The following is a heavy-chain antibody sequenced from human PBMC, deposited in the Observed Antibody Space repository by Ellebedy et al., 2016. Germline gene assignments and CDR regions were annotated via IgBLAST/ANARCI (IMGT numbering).Heavy chain of an antibody. CDR1: GGSISSGDYY. CDR3: ARSLYYVDWFDP. V-gene: IGHV4-30-4*01. CDR2: IYYSGNT. D-gene: IGHD3-16*01. Sequence: SETLSLXXTVSGGSISSGDYYWSWIRQPPGKGLEWIGYIYYSGNTYYNPSLKSRVTISVDTSKNQFSLKLSSVTAADTAVYYCARSLYYVDWFDPWGQGTLVTVSS. J-gene: IGHJ5*02.